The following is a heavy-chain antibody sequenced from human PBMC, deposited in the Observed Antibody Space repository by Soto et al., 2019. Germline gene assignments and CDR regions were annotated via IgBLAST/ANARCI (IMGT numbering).Heavy chain of an antibody. D-gene: IGHD6-19*01. J-gene: IGHJ4*02. CDR2: INPSGGST. CDR3: ARQRGYSGYEPGIAVAGTTGSFDY. Sequence: ASVKVSCKASGYTFTSYYMHWVRPAPGQGLEWMGIINPSGGSTSYAQKFQGRVTMTRDTSTSTVYMELSSLRSEDTAVYYCARQRGYSGYEPGIAVAGTTGSFDYWGQGTLVTVSS. CDR1: GYTFTSYY. V-gene: IGHV1-46*01.